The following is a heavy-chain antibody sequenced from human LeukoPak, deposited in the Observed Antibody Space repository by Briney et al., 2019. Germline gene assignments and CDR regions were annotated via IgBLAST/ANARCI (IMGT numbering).Heavy chain of an antibody. CDR3: ARQYCSSTSCTFDY. J-gene: IGHJ4*02. V-gene: IGHV3-48*03. CDR1: GLTFSTYE. Sequence: GGSLRLSCAASGLTFSTYEMNWVRQAPGNGLEWVSYISSRGNSKYYADSVKGRFTISRDNAKNSLYLQMNSLRAEDIAVYYCARQYCSSTSCTFDYWGQGTLVTVSS. D-gene: IGHD2-2*01. CDR2: ISSRGNSK.